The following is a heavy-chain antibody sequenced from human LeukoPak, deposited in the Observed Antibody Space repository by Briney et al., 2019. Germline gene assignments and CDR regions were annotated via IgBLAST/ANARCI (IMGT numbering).Heavy chain of an antibody. V-gene: IGHV3-7*01. CDR2: IKQDGSEK. J-gene: IGHJ6*03. CDR3: ARDSSSSWYGFYYYYYYMDV. Sequence: GGSLRLSCAASGFTFSSYWMSWVRQAPGKGLEWVANIKQDGSEKYYVDSVKGRFTISRDNAKNSLYLQMNSLRAEDTAVYYCARDSSSSWYGFYYYYYYMDVWGKGTTVTVSS. D-gene: IGHD6-13*01. CDR1: GFTFSSYW.